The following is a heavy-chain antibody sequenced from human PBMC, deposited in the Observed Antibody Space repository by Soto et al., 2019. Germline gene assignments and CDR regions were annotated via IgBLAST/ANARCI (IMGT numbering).Heavy chain of an antibody. D-gene: IGHD2-2*01. J-gene: IGHJ5*02. CDR2: IDPSDSYT. Sequence: GESLKISCQGSGYSFTSYWINWVRQMPGKGLEWMGRIDPSDSYTNYSPSFQGHVSISADKSISTAYLQWSSLKASDTAMYYCATRAVVPAATNFDPWGQGTLVTVSS. CDR1: GYSFTSYW. V-gene: IGHV5-10-1*01. CDR3: ATRAVVPAATNFDP.